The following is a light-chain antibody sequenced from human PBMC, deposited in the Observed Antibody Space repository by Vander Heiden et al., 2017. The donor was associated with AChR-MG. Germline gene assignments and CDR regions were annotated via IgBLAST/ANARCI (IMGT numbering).Light chain of an antibody. V-gene: IGKV1-39*01. CDR2: AAS. J-gene: IGKJ1*01. CDR3: QQTYTTPPT. Sequence: DIQMTQSPSSLSASVGDRITITCRASQSISNYLNWYQQKPGKSPKLLIYAASSLQSGVPSKFIGSASATDFTLTISNLQPEDTATYYCQQTYTTPPTFGQGTKVEIK. CDR1: QSISNY.